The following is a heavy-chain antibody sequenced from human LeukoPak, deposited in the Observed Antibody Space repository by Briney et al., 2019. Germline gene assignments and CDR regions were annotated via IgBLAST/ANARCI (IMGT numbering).Heavy chain of an antibody. Sequence: GGSLRLSCAASGFTFSSYAMHWVRQAPGKGLEWVAVIAYDGINKYYADSVKGRFTISRDNSKNTVDLQMNSLRAEDTAVYYCARDLVKYNWNYWFDPWGQGTLVTVSS. CDR2: IAYDGINK. J-gene: IGHJ5*02. D-gene: IGHD1-7*01. CDR1: GFTFSSYA. CDR3: ARDLVKYNWNYWFDP. V-gene: IGHV3-30*04.